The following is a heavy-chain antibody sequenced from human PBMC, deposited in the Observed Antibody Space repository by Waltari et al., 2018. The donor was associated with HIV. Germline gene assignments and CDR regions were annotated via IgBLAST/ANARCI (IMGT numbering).Heavy chain of an antibody. J-gene: IGHJ2*01. D-gene: IGHD1-26*01. CDR3: AKDELSGTYYRYFDL. CDR2: IGGRGDLT. CDR1: GLTFSSYA. Sequence: EVQLVESGGGLVQPGGSLRLSCAASGLTFSSYAMTWVRQAPGKGLEWIAGIGGRGDLTFYTDSVKGRFTSSRDNSKNTLYLQRSSVRVEDTAVYYCAKDELSGTYYRYFDLWGRGTLVTVSS. V-gene: IGHV3-23*04.